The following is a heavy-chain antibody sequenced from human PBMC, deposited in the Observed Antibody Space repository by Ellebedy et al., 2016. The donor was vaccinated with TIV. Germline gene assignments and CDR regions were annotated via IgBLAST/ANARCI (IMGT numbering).Heavy chain of an antibody. V-gene: IGHV4-34*01. Sequence: SETLSLXXAVYGGSFSGYYWSWIRQPPGKGLEWIGEINHSGSTNYNPSLKSRVTISVDTSKNQFSLKLSSVTAADTAVYYCARNAPRTIFGVVRSGWFDPWGQGTLVTVSS. J-gene: IGHJ5*02. CDR1: GGSFSGYY. CDR2: INHSGST. D-gene: IGHD3-3*01. CDR3: ARNAPRTIFGVVRSGWFDP.